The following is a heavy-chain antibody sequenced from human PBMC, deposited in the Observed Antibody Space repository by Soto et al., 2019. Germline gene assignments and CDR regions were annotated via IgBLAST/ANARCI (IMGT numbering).Heavy chain of an antibody. CDR3: ASNYDSSGYCLEYFQH. V-gene: IGHV4-61*01. J-gene: IGHJ1*01. CDR1: GGSVSSGSYY. Sequence: SETLSLTCTVSGGSVSSGSYYWSWIRQPPGKGLEWIGYIYYSGSTNYNPSLKSRVTISVDTSKNQFSLKLSSVTAADTAVYYCASNYDSSGYCLEYFQHWGQGTLVTVSS. CDR2: IYYSGST. D-gene: IGHD3-22*01.